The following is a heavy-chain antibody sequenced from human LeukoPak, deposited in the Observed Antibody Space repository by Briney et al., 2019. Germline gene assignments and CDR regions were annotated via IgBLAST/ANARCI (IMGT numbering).Heavy chain of an antibody. V-gene: IGHV4-34*01. CDR2: INHSGST. J-gene: IGHJ6*02. CDR1: GGSFSGYY. Sequence: PSETLSLTCAVYGGSFSGYYWSWIRQPPGKGLEWIGEINHSGSTNYNPSLKSRVTISVDTSKNQFSLKLSSVTAADTAVYYCASNPGYCSSTSCYPEDYYGMDVWGQGTTVTVSS. D-gene: IGHD2-2*01. CDR3: ASNPGYCSSTSCYPEDYYGMDV.